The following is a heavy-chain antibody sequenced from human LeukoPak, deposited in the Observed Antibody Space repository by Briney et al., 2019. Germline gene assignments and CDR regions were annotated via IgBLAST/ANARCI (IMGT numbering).Heavy chain of an antibody. CDR3: ARSIVVGMDDYWYFDL. CDR2: ISAYNGNT. Sequence: ASVKVSGKPSGYTFTSYGISWWRQAPGQRLGWRGWISAYNGNTNNAHKLPARGTITTDTSTSTAYMELRSLRSDDTAVYYCARSIVVGMDDYWYFDLWGRGTLVTVSS. J-gene: IGHJ2*01. CDR1: GYTFTSYG. V-gene: IGHV1-18*01. D-gene: IGHD3-22*01.